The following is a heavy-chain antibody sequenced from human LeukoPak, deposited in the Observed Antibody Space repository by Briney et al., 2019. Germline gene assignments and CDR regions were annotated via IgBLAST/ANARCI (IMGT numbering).Heavy chain of an antibody. CDR2: ISHDERTK. D-gene: IGHD5-24*01. Sequence: PGGSLRLSCVVSGFNFDNFAMHWVRQPLGKGLEWVAVISHDERTKYYADSMKGRITISRDNSKNTLFLQTNNLRTEDTAVYLCARPRPPGDGYKPPDHRGQGTLVTVSS. CDR1: GFNFDNFA. V-gene: IGHV3-30*04. CDR3: ARPRPPGDGYKPPDH. J-gene: IGHJ4*02.